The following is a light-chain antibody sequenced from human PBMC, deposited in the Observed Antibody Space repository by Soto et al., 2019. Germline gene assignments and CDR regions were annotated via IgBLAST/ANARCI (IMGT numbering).Light chain of an antibody. J-gene: IGKJ3*01. Sequence: DIVMTQSPATLSVSPGERATLSCRASQTISSNLAWYQQEPGQTPRLLIYGASTRAAGIPARFSGSGSGTDFTLTITSLQSEHFAVYYCQQYNNWPPFTFGPGTKVDIK. CDR3: QQYNNWPPFT. V-gene: IGKV3-15*01. CDR2: GAS. CDR1: QTISSN.